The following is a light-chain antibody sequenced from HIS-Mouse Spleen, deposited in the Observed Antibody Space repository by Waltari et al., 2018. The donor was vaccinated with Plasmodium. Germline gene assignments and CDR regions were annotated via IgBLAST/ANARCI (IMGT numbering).Light chain of an antibody. Sequence: QSVLTQPPSASGTPGQRVTISCSGSSSNIGSNYVYWYQQLPGTAPKLLIYRNNQRPSGVPDRFSGSKSGTSASRAISGRRSEDEADDYCAAWDDSLSGWVFGGGTKLTVL. CDR1: SSNIGSNY. CDR3: AAWDDSLSGWV. CDR2: RNN. V-gene: IGLV1-47*01. J-gene: IGLJ3*02.